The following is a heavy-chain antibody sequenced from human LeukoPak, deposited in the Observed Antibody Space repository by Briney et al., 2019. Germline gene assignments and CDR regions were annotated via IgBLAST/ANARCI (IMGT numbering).Heavy chain of an antibody. V-gene: IGHV3-11*01. Sequence: GGSLRLSCTASGFPFSDSFMGWMRQSPGKGLEFIAYISSRSTTIYYADSVKGRFTISRDNAKNSVHLQMDSLRVDDTAVFFCAKGSLAVPTTPFDFWGQGTVVTVSS. D-gene: IGHD1-26*01. CDR2: ISSRSTTI. CDR1: GFPFSDSF. CDR3: AKGSLAVPTTPFDF. J-gene: IGHJ4*02.